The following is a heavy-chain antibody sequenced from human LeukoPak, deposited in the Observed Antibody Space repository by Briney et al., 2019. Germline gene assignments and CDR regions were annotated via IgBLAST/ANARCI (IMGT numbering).Heavy chain of an antibody. CDR2: INHSGST. D-gene: IGHD2-2*02. J-gene: IGHJ4*02. CDR1: GGSFSGYY. V-gene: IGHV4-34*01. CDR3: ARVDIVVVPAAIRFDY. Sequence: SETLSLTCAVYGGSFSGYYWSWIRQPPGKGLEWIGEINHSGSTNYNPSLKSRVTISVDTSKNQFSLKLSSVTAADTAVYYCARVDIVVVPAAIRFDYWGQGTLVTVSS.